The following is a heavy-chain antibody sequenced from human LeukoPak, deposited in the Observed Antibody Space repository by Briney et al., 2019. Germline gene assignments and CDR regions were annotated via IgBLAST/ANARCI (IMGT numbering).Heavy chain of an antibody. CDR1: GFTFSSYW. J-gene: IGHJ4*02. CDR3: AKAPRGVVDY. V-gene: IGHV3-74*01. D-gene: IGHD3-10*01. CDR2: INSDGSST. Sequence: PGGSLRLSCAASGFTFSSYWMLWVRQAPGKGLGGVSRINSDGSSTSYADSVNGRLTIPRDNAKTTLYLQMNSLRAEDTAVYYCAKAPRGVVDYWGQGTLVTVSS.